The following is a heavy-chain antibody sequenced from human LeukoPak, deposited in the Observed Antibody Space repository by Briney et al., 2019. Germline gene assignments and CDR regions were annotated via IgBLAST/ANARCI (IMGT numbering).Heavy chain of an antibody. J-gene: IGHJ6*03. CDR1: GFTFSSYA. CDR2: TSGSGGST. V-gene: IGHV3-23*01. Sequence: PGRSLRLSCAASGFTFSSYAMSWVRQAPGKGLEWVSATSGSGGSTYYADSVKGRFTISRDNSKNTLYLQMNSLRAEDTAVYYCARLSDYYYYMNVWGKGTTVTVSS. CDR3: ARLSDYYYYMNV. D-gene: IGHD3-3*02.